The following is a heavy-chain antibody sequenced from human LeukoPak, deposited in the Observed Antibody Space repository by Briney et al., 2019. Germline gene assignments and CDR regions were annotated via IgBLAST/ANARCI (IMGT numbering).Heavy chain of an antibody. J-gene: IGHJ4*02. CDR3: AGLVGRYSSGLYYYYYDY. D-gene: IGHD3-22*01. Sequence: SETLSLTCTVSGDSINSLDLWSWVRQPPGKGLEWIGEMYLSGTTHSNPSVKSRVTISIDKSKNQFFLNLSSVAAADTAVYYCAGLVGRYSSGLYYYYYDYWGQGTLVTVSS. CDR1: GDSINSLDL. CDR2: MYLSGTT. V-gene: IGHV4-4*02.